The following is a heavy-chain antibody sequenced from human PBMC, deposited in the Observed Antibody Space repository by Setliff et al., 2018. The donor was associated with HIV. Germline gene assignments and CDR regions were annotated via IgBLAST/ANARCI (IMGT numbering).Heavy chain of an antibody. CDR3: AKEGSWNDDSGAFNI. CDR2: VSASGTT. CDR1: GGSMSRVY. V-gene: IGHV4-4*08. Sequence: SETLSLTCSVSGGSMSRVYWTWIRQPPGKGLEWIGYVSASGTTKYNPSLQSRVTISGDSSKNQFSLRLSTVTAADTAVYYCAKEGSWNDDSGAFNIWGQGTMVTVSS. J-gene: IGHJ3*02. D-gene: IGHD1-1*01.